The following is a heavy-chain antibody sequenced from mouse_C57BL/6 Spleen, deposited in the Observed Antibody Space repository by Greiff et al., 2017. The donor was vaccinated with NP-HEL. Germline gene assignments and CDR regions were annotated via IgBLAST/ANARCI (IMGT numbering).Heavy chain of an antibody. CDR3: ARGGGLDYAMDY. CDR2: INPNNGGT. J-gene: IGHJ4*01. Sequence: EVQLVESGPELVKPGASVKIPCKASGYTFTDYNMDWVKQSHGKSLEWIGDINPNNGGTIYNQKFKGKATLTVDKSSSTAYMELRSLTSEDTAVYYCARGGGLDYAMDYWGQGTSVTVSS. CDR1: GYTFTDYN. V-gene: IGHV1-18*01.